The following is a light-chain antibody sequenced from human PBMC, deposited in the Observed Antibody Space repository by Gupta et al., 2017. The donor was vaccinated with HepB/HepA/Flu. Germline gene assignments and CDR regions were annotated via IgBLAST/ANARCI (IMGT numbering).Light chain of an antibody. CDR2: DVS. CDR1: SSDVGGYNY. J-gene: IGLJ3*02. Sequence: QSALTQPASVPGSPGQSITISCTGTSSDVGGYNYVSWYQQHPGKAPKLMIYDVSNRPSGVSNRFSGSKSGNTASLTISGLQAEDEADYYCSSYTSSSTFWVFGGGTKLTVL. V-gene: IGLV2-14*01. CDR3: SSYTSSSTFWV.